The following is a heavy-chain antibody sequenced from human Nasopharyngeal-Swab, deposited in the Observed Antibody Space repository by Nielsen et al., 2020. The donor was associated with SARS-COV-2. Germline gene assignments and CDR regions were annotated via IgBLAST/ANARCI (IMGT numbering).Heavy chain of an antibody. Sequence: GGSLRLSCAASGFTFSDYYMSWIRQAPGKGLEWVSYISSSGSTIYYADSVKGRFTISRDNAKNSLYLQMNSLRAEDTAVYYCARDKGRCSSTGCYVDYWGQGTLVTVSS. CDR3: ARDKGRCSSTGCYVDY. CDR2: ISSSGSTI. D-gene: IGHD2-2*01. J-gene: IGHJ4*02. CDR1: GFTFSDYY. V-gene: IGHV3-11*01.